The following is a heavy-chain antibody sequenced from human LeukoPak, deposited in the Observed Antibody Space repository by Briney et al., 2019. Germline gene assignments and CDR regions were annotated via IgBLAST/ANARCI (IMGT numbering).Heavy chain of an antibody. CDR1: GFTFRSYW. D-gene: IGHD1-26*01. Sequence: GGSLGLSCAASGFTFRSYWMNWARQAPGKGLEWVAIINQDGSEKYYVDSVKGRFTISRDNAKNSLYLQMNSLRAEDTAVYYCARDISEWELYFDYWGQGTLVTVSS. CDR3: ARDISEWELYFDY. CDR2: INQDGSEK. J-gene: IGHJ4*02. V-gene: IGHV3-7*01.